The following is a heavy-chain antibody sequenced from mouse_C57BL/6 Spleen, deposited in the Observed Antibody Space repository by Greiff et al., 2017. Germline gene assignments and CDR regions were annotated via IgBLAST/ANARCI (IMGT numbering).Heavy chain of an antibody. V-gene: IGHV1-15*01. J-gene: IGHJ1*03. CDR3: TRGGYYGNYGYFDV. CDR1: GYTFTDYE. Sequence: VQLQQSGAELVRPGASVTLSCKASGYTFTDYEMHWVKQTPVHGLEWIGAIDPETGGTAYSQKFKGKAILTADKSSSTAYMELRSLTSEDSAVYYCTRGGYYGNYGYFDVWGTGTTVTVSS. CDR2: IDPETGGT. D-gene: IGHD2-1*01.